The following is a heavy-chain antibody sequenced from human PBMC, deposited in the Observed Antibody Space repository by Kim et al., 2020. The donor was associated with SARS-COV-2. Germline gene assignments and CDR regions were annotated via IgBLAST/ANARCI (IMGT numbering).Heavy chain of an antibody. J-gene: IGHJ1*01. CDR2: IIPILGIA. D-gene: IGHD3-22*01. CDR3: ARDAAPYYYDSSGYYIEYFQH. V-gene: IGHV1-69*04. Sequence: SVKVSCKASGGTFSSYAISWVRQAPGQGLEWMGRIIPILGIANYAQKFQGRVTITADKSTSTAYMELSSLRSEDTAVYYCARDAAPYYYDSSGYYIEYFQHWGQGTLVTVSS. CDR1: GGTFSSYA.